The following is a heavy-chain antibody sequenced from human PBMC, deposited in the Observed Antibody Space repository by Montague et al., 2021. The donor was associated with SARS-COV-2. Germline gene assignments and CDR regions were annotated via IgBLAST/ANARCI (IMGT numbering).Heavy chain of an antibody. V-gene: IGHV4-34*01. J-gene: IGHJ4*02. CDR2: INQSGRT. D-gene: IGHD3-10*01. CDR3: ARRGSSVWGVTVSAGLDY. CDR1: GGSFSGYY. Sequence: SETLSLTCAVYGGSFSGYYWSWIRQPPEKGLEWIGEINQSGRTNNNPSLKSRVIISVDTSKNQFSLKLSSVTAADTAVYYCARRGSSVWGVTVSAGLDYRGQGILVIVSS.